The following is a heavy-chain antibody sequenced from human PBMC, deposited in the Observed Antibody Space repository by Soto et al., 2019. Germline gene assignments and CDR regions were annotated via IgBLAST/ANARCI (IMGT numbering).Heavy chain of an antibody. CDR1: GFTFSSHE. V-gene: IGHV3-48*03. Sequence: GGSLRLSCAASGFTFSSHEMNWVRQAPGKGLKWISYISGSGNITYYADSVKGRFTISRDNAQKSLYLQMNSLRVEDTAVYYCARGGVYWGQGTLVTVSS. CDR3: ARGGVY. J-gene: IGHJ4*02. CDR2: ISGSGNIT. D-gene: IGHD2-8*01.